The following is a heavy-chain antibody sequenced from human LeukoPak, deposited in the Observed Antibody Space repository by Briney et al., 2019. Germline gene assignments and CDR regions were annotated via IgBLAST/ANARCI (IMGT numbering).Heavy chain of an antibody. D-gene: IGHD2-15*01. CDR2: IYYIGST. V-gene: IGHV4-59*01. J-gene: IGHJ5*02. Sequence: LSXXCXVSGGSITYYYWSWIRQPPGKGLEWIGYIYYIGSTDYNPSLRRRITISVDTSKNKFSLKMSDVTEGDTAVYYCGXDXXXCSXGSCYPGWFAPWGQGTLVTVSS. CDR1: GGSITYYY. CDR3: GXDXXXCSXGSCYPGWFAP.